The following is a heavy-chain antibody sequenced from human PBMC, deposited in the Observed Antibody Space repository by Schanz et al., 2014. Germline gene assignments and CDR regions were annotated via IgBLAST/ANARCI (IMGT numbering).Heavy chain of an antibody. D-gene: IGHD3-9*01. Sequence: QEQLVQSGVEVKKPGASVKVSCKASGYSFTGYYMNWVRQAPGQGLEWMGWINPSSGGTNYAQNFQGRVTMTRDTSITTAYMELRRLRSDDTAVYYCARDYYDILTGYPYDTFDIWGQGTMVTVSS. V-gene: IGHV1-2*02. CDR1: GYSFTGYY. CDR2: INPSSGGT. J-gene: IGHJ3*02. CDR3: ARDYYDILTGYPYDTFDI.